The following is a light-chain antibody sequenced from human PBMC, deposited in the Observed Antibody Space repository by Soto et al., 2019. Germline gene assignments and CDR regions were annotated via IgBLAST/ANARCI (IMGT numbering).Light chain of an antibody. CDR2: AAS. Sequence: EIVLTQSPGTLSLSPGERVTLSCRASQSVASNYLAWYQQKPGQAPRLLIYAASGRATGIPDRFSGSGSGTDFTLTISRLEPEDFAVYYFQQYGSSPWTFGQGTKVEIK. CDR1: QSVASNY. J-gene: IGKJ1*01. V-gene: IGKV3-20*01. CDR3: QQYGSSPWT.